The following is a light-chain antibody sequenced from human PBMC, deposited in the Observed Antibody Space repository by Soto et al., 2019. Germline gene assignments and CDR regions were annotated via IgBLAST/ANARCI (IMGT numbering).Light chain of an antibody. V-gene: IGKV1-5*01. J-gene: IGKJ1*01. CDR1: QGISNW. CDR3: QQYNSWPET. Sequence: DIQMTQSPSTLSASIGDTVTVAWRASQGISNWLAWYQQKPGKAPKLLIFHASSLESGVPSRFSGSGSGTEFTLTISSLQSEDFAVYYCQQYNSWPETFGQGTKVDIK. CDR2: HAS.